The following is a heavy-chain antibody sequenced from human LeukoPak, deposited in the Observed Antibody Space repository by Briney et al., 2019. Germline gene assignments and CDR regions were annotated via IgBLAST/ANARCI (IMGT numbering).Heavy chain of an antibody. Sequence: PGGSLRLSCAASGFTFSSYWMTWVRQAPGKGLEWVADIKQDGSEKYSVDSLKGRFTISRDNAKKLLYLQMNSLRVEDTAGYYCARVGPPYYYYYMDVWGKGTTVTVSS. V-gene: IGHV3-7*01. CDR1: GFTFSSYW. J-gene: IGHJ6*03. CDR3: ARVGPPYYYYYMDV. CDR2: IKQDGSEK.